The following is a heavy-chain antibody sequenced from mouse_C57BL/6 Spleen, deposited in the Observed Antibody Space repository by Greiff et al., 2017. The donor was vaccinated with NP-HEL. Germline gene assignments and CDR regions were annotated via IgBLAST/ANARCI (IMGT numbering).Heavy chain of an antibody. J-gene: IGHJ4*01. CDR1: GYTFTSYT. CDR3: TYDYDVGAMDY. V-gene: IGHV1-4*01. Sequence: QVQLKESGAELARPGASVKMSCKASGYTFTSYTMHWVKQRPGQGLEWIGYINPSSGYTKYNQKFKDKATLTADKSSSTAYMQLSSLTSEDSAVYYCTYDYDVGAMDYWGQGTSVTVSS. CDR2: INPSSGYT. D-gene: IGHD2-4*01.